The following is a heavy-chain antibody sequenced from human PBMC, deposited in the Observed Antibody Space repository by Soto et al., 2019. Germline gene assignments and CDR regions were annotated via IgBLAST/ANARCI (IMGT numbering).Heavy chain of an antibody. J-gene: IGHJ6*03. Sequence: WGSLRLSCAASGFTFSSYSMNWVRQAPGKGLEWVSYISSSSSTIYYADSVKGRFTISRDNAKNSLYLQMNSLRAEDTAVYYCARVIVVPAENYMDVWGKGNTVTVSS. V-gene: IGHV3-48*01. D-gene: IGHD2-2*01. CDR2: ISSSSSTI. CDR1: GFTFSSYS. CDR3: ARVIVVPAENYMDV.